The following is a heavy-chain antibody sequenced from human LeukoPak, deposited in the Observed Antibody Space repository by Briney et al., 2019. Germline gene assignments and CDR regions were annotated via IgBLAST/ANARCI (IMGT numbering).Heavy chain of an antibody. CDR2: ISYDGSNK. CDR3: AKDAPRGHCSSTSCSNDY. CDR1: GFTFSSYG. V-gene: IGHV3-30*18. J-gene: IGHJ4*02. Sequence: VGSLRLSCAASGFTFSSYGMHWVRQAPGKGLEWVAVISYDGSNKYYADSVKGRFTISRDNPKNTLYLQMNSLRAEDTAVYYCAKDAPRGHCSSTSCSNDYWGQGTLVTVSS. D-gene: IGHD2-2*01.